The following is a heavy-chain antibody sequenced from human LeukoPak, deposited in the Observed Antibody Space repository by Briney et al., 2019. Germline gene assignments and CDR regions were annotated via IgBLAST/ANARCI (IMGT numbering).Heavy chain of an antibody. CDR2: ITDSPNYV. Sequence: TGGSLRLSCAASGFTLTNSSMNWIRQAPGKGLEWVSSITDSPNYVEYADSVKGRFTISRDDAKNSLYLQMDSLRADDTAVYYCARDPYQLSWFDPWGQGTLVTVSS. CDR1: GFTLTNSS. J-gene: IGHJ5*02. V-gene: IGHV3-21*01. D-gene: IGHD1-1*01. CDR3: ARDPYQLSWFDP.